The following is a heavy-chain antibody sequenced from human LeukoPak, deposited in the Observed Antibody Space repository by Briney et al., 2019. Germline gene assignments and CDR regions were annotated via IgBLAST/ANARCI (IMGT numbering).Heavy chain of an antibody. CDR2: ISGSGGST. J-gene: IGHJ4*02. CDR3: AKDRTSITMIVVVNYFDY. D-gene: IGHD3-22*01. Sequence: GGSLRLSCSASVFTFSSYAMSSVRQAPGKGLEWVSAISGSGGSTYYADSVKGRFTISRDNSKNTLYLQMNSLRAEDTAVYYCAKDRTSITMIVVVNYFDYWGQGTLVTVSS. CDR1: VFTFSSYA. V-gene: IGHV3-23*01.